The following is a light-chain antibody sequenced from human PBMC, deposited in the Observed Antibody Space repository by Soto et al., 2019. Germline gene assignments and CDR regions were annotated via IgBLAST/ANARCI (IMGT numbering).Light chain of an antibody. CDR3: LQYGSSPLT. Sequence: EIVLTQSPGTLSLSPGERATLSCRASQSVSISYLAWYQQKPGQAPRLLIYGASSRATGIPDRFSGSGSGTDFTLTISRLEPEDFAVYYCLQYGSSPLTFGGGTKVEIK. J-gene: IGKJ4*01. CDR1: QSVSISY. CDR2: GAS. V-gene: IGKV3-20*01.